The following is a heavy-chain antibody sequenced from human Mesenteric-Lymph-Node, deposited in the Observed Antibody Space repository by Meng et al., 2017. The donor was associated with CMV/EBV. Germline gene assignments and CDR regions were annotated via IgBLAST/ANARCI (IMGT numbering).Heavy chain of an antibody. D-gene: IGHD3-22*01. CDR2: IIPVLGIT. J-gene: IGHJ4*02. CDR3: ASPTIGSSGYSLNY. Sequence: SVKVSCKASGGTFNSYAIVWVRQAPGQGLEWMGRIIPVLGITNYAQKFQGKVTITADKSTSTAFMELSSLRSEDTAVYYCASPTIGSSGYSLNYWGQGTLVTVSS. V-gene: IGHV1-69*04. CDR1: GGTFNSYA.